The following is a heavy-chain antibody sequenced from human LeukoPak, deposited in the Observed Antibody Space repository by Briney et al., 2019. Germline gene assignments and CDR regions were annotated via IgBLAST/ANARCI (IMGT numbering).Heavy chain of an antibody. J-gene: IGHJ6*03. CDR1: GFTFSSYG. Sequence: PGGSLRLSCAASGFTFSSYGMHWVRQAPGKGLEWVACIRYDGSNKYYADSVKGRFTISRDNSKNTLYLQMNSLRAEDTAVYYCAKGGRYSGSYYYYYYMDVWGKGTTVTVSS. CDR2: IRYDGSNK. D-gene: IGHD1-26*01. V-gene: IGHV3-30*02. CDR3: AKGGRYSGSYYYYYYMDV.